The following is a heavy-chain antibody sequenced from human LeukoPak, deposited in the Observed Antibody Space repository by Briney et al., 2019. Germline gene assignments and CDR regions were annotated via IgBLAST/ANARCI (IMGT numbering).Heavy chain of an antibody. D-gene: IGHD5-18*01. CDR1: GGSISSGDYS. CDR2: IYHSGST. CDR3: ARGGYSYGYLALPFDY. Sequence: PSETLSLTCTVSGGSISSGDYSWSWIRQPPGKGLEWIGYIYHSGSTYYNPSLKSRVTISVDRSKNQFSLKLSSVTAADTAVYYCARGGYSYGYLALPFDYWGQGTLVTVSS. J-gene: IGHJ4*02. V-gene: IGHV4-30-2*01.